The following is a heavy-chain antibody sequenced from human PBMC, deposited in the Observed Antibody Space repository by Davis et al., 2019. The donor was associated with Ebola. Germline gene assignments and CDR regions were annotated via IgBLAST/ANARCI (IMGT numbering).Heavy chain of an antibody. J-gene: IGHJ4*02. Sequence: ASALVSCNASAYTSFSSDMICVRQATGQGLEWMGWMNPNSGNTGYAQKFQGRVTMTRNTSINTAYMELSSLGSEDTAVYYCARSTRVFDHWGQGTLVTVSS. D-gene: IGHD5/OR15-5a*01. CDR3: ARSTRVFDH. V-gene: IGHV1-8*01. CDR1: AYTSFSSD. CDR2: MNPNSGNT.